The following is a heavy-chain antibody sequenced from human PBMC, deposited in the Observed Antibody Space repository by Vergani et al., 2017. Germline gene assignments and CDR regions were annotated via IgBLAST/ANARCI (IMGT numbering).Heavy chain of an antibody. CDR2: VHTDGTA. CDR3: AGDQWDDDGPRGWFAP. Sequence: VQLQESGPGLLKPSETLSLTCSVSGASISSYFWSWIRQPAGKGLEWLGRVHTDGTAYYNPSLRPRVRLSADLSQSQFSLTMTSLTAAAPAVYFCAGDQWDDDGPRGWFAPWGQGILVTVSS. J-gene: IGHJ5*02. V-gene: IGHV4-4*07. CDR1: GASISSYF. D-gene: IGHD5-24*01.